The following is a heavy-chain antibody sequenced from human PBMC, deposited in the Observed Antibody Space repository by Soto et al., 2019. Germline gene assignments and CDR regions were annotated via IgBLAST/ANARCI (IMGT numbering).Heavy chain of an antibody. CDR1: GGTFSSYA. D-gene: IGHD7-27*01. V-gene: IGHV1-69*13. Sequence: GASVKVSCKASGGTFSSYAISWVRQAPGQGLEWMGGIIPIFGTANYAQKFQGRVTITADESTSAAYMELSSLRSEDTAVYYCARDGDGAAFDIWGQGTMVTVSS. J-gene: IGHJ3*02. CDR3: ARDGDGAAFDI. CDR2: IIPIFGTA.